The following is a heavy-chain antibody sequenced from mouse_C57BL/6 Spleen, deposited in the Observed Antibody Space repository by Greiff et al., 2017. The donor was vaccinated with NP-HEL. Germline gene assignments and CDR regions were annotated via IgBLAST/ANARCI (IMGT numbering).Heavy chain of an antibody. Sequence: QVQLQQSGAELVRPGTSVKVSCKASGYAFTNYLIEWVKQRPGQGLEWIGVINPGSGGTNYNEKFKGKATLTADKSSSTAYMQLSSLTSEDSAVYFCARSRAYYYGSSYGWYFDVWGTGTTVTVSS. CDR3: ARSRAYYYGSSYGWYFDV. CDR2: INPGSGGT. V-gene: IGHV1-54*01. J-gene: IGHJ1*03. D-gene: IGHD1-1*01. CDR1: GYAFTNYL.